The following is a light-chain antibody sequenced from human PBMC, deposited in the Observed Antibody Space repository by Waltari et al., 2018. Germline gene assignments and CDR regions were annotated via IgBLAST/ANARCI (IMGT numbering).Light chain of an antibody. V-gene: IGLV2-14*03. CDR1: SSDVGGYNF. J-gene: IGLJ2*01. Sequence: QSALTQPASVSGSPGQSITISCSGISSDVGGYNFVSWYQQHPGKAPKLLIFDVSNRPSGVSNRFSGSKSGNTASLTISGLPPEDEADYYCSSYRRSSTYVLLGGGTKLTVL. CDR3: SSYRRSSTYVL. CDR2: DVS.